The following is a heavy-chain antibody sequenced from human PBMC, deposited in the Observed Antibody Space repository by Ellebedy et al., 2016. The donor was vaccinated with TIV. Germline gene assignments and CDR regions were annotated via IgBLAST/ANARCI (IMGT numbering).Heavy chain of an antibody. CDR3: ARRSGSGWRFDY. V-gene: IGHV5-51*01. J-gene: IGHJ4*02. CDR1: GYSFTNYW. D-gene: IGHD6-19*01. Sequence: PGGSLRLSCKGSGYSFTNYWIGWVRQMPGKGLEWMGIIYSGDSDARYSPSLQGQVTMSVDKSISTAYLQWSSLKASDTAIYYCARRSGSGWRFDYWGQGTLVTVSS. CDR2: IYSGDSDA.